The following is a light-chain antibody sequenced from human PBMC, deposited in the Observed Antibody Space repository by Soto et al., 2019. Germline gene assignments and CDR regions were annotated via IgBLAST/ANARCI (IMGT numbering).Light chain of an antibody. V-gene: IGKV3-20*01. CDR3: QQFGRSPPSWT. J-gene: IGKJ1*01. CDR1: QSVSSNY. CDR2: GAS. Sequence: ETVLTQSPGTLYLSPGESATLSCRDSQSVSSNYLAWYQQKPGQAPRLLIYGASTRATGIPDRFSGSGSGTDFTLTISRLEPEDFAVYYCQQFGRSPPSWTFGQGNKVEIK.